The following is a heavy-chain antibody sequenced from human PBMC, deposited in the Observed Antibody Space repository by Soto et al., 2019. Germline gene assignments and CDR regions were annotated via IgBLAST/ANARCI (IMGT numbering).Heavy chain of an antibody. CDR3: ARGVGSSPPRY. Sequence: QVQLQESGPGQVKPSETLSLKCTISGGSISVYYWSWIRQPPGQALEWIGYIYDSGSPDYNPSPRSRVIISADTSKDQISLALTSATAPDTAVYYCARGVGSSPPRYWGRGTLVTVSS. J-gene: IGHJ4*02. D-gene: IGHD1-26*01. CDR2: IYDSGSP. V-gene: IGHV4-59*01. CDR1: GGSISVYY.